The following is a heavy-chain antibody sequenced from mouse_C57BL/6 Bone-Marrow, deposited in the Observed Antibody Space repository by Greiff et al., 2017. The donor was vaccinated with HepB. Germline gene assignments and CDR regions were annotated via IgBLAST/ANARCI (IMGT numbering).Heavy chain of an antibody. D-gene: IGHD4-1*01. CDR1: GYSITSGYY. V-gene: IGHV3-6*01. Sequence: EVKLQESGPGLVKPSQSLSLTCSVTGYSITSGYYWNWIRQFPGNKLEWMGYISYDGSNNYNPSLKNRISITRDTSKNQFFLKLNSVTTEDTATYYGAKLGVFAYWGQGTLVTVSA. CDR2: ISYDGSN. CDR3: AKLGVFAY. J-gene: IGHJ3*01.